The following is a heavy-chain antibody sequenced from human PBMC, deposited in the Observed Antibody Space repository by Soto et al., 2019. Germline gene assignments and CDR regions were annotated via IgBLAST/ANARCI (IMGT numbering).Heavy chain of an antibody. CDR2: IIPILGIA. Sequence: SVKVSCKASGGTFSSYTSRWVRQATGQGLEWMGRIIPILGIANYAQKFQGRVTITADKSTSTAYMGLSSLRSEDTAVYYCARGAVVSGDYSGQGTLVTVSS. D-gene: IGHD2-15*01. CDR3: ARGAVVSGDY. J-gene: IGHJ4*02. V-gene: IGHV1-69*02. CDR1: GGTFSSYT.